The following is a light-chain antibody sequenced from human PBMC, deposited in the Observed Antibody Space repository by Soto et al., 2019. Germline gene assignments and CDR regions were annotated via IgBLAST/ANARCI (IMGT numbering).Light chain of an antibody. J-gene: IGKJ4*01. CDR1: QGISSY. V-gene: IGKV1-9*01. CDR2: AAS. Sequence: IQLTQSPSSLSAFVGDRVTITCRARQGISSYLACYQQKPGKAPKLLIYAASTLQSGVPSRFSGSGSRTDFTITISSLQPEDFATYYCQQLNSYPLTFGGGTKVDIK. CDR3: QQLNSYPLT.